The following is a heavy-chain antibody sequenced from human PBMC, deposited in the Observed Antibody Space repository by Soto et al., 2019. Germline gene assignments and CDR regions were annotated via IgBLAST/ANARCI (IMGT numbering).Heavy chain of an antibody. D-gene: IGHD6-13*01. CDR1: GFTFSSYA. J-gene: IGHJ4*02. Sequence: EVQLLESGGGLVQPGGSLRLSCAASGFTFSSYAMSWVRQAPGKGLEWVSAISGSGGSTYYADSVKGRFTISRDNSKNTLDLQMNRLGAEDRAVDYCAKDRLRMAAAGMPFDYWGQGTLVTVSS. CDR3: AKDRLRMAAAGMPFDY. V-gene: IGHV3-23*01. CDR2: ISGSGGST.